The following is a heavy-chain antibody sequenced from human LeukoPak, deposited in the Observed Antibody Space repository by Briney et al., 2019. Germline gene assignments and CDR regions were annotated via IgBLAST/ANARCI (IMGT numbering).Heavy chain of an antibody. CDR1: GGSISNYF. V-gene: IGHV4-59*01. CDR3: ARGRVSSSTWYSTYYYFFYMDF. D-gene: IGHD4-11*01. CDR2: VDHTGST. Sequence: SETLSLTCTVSGGSISNYFWSWIRQPPGKGLEWIGYVDHTGSTKFNPSLNGRVSISRDTSKNFFSLRLRSVTAADTAVYFCARGRVSSSTWYSTYYYFFYMDFWSKGTTVTVSS. J-gene: IGHJ6*03.